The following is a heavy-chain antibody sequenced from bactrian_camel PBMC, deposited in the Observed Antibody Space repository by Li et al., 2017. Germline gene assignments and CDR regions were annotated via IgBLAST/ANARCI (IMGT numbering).Heavy chain of an antibody. Sequence: HVQLVESGGGLVQPGGSLRLSCAASGFTFGSYIMTWVRQAPGKGLEWVSSVGSGTYYADSVKGRFTISRNNAKKMVYLQMNNLTPEDTAVYYCAASRLSGDSVAIGDFGYRGQGTQVTVS. V-gene: IGHV3S6*01. D-gene: IGHD7*01. CDR3: AASRLSGDSVAIGDFGY. CDR1: GFTFGSYI. CDR2: SVGSGT. J-gene: IGHJ6*01.